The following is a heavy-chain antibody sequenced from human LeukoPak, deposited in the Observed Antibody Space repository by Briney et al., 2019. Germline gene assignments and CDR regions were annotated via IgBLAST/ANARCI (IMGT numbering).Heavy chain of an antibody. CDR2: IYTTGST. CDR1: GDSISSGSYY. J-gene: IGHJ5*02. Sequence: SETLSLTCTVSGDSISSGSYYWSWIRQPAGKGLEWIGRIYTTGSTNYNPSLESRVTISADTSKNQFSLRLSSVTAADTAVYYCARVGIQNWFDPWGQGTLVTVSS. V-gene: IGHV4-61*02. CDR3: ARVGIQNWFDP. D-gene: IGHD1-1*01.